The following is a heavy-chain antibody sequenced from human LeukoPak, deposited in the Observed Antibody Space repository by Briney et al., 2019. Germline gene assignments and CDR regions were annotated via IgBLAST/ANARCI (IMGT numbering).Heavy chain of an antibody. Sequence: GRSLRLSCTASGFTFSNYGMHWVRQAPGKGLDWVAIISDDGSNKYYADSVQGRVTISRDNSKNTLYLQVSSLRDGDTAVYYCAKDSGVIAGHWYFDLWGRGTLVSVSS. V-gene: IGHV3-30*18. CDR2: ISDDGSNK. J-gene: IGHJ2*01. D-gene: IGHD3-10*01. CDR1: GFTFSNYG. CDR3: AKDSGVIAGHWYFDL.